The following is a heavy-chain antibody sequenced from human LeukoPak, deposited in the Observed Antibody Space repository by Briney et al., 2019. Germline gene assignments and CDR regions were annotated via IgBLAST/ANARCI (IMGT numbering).Heavy chain of an antibody. V-gene: IGHV3-7*01. CDR2: IKQDGSEK. J-gene: IGHJ4*02. D-gene: IGHD3-3*01. Sequence: PGGSLRLSCAASGFTFSSYWMSWVRQAPGKGLEWVANIKQDGSEKYYVDSVKGRFTISRDNAKNSLYLQMNSLRAEDTAVYYCARGPYYDFWSGYPTSYYFDYWGQGTLVTVSS. CDR3: ARGPYYDFWSGYPTSYYFDY. CDR1: GFTFSSYW.